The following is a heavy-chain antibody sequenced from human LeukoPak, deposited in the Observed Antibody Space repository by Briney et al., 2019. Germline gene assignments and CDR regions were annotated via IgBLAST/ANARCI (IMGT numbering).Heavy chain of an antibody. Sequence: GGSLRLSCAASGFTFDDYAMHWVRQVHGKGLERVSGISWNSGSIGYADSVKGRFTISRDNAKNSLYLQMNSLRAEDTALYYCAKDKLGDYEDGWFDPWGQGTLVTVSS. CDR2: ISWNSGSI. V-gene: IGHV3-9*01. CDR1: GFTFDDYA. J-gene: IGHJ5*02. CDR3: AKDKLGDYEDGWFDP. D-gene: IGHD4-17*01.